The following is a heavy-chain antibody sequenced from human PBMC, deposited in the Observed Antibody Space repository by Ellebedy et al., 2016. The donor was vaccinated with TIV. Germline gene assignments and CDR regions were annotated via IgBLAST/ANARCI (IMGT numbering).Heavy chain of an antibody. CDR1: GGTFSSYA. CDR3: AADSRWELLRYFDY. CDR2: IIPIFGTA. Sequence: SVKVSCXASGGTFSSYAISWVRQAPGQGLEWMGGIIPIFGTANYAQKFQERVTITRDMSTSTAYMELSSLRSEDTAVYYCAADSRWELLRYFDYWGQGTLVTVSS. D-gene: IGHD1-26*01. V-gene: IGHV1-69*05. J-gene: IGHJ4*02.